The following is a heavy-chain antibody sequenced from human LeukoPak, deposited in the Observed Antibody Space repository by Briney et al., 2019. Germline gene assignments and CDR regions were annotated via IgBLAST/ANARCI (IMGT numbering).Heavy chain of an antibody. J-gene: IGHJ3*02. CDR1: GFTFSSYG. Sequence: GGSLRLSCAASGFTFSSYGMHWVRQAPGKGLGWVAVILDDGSQEKYADSVKGRFTISRDNSKNTLFLQMNSLRAEDTAVYYCARDDALGDNALDIWGQGTMVTVSS. V-gene: IGHV3-33*01. CDR2: ILDDGSQE. CDR3: ARDDALGDNALDI. D-gene: IGHD3-16*01.